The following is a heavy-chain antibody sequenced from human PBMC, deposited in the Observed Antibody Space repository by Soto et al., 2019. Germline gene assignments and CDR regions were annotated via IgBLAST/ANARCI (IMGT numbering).Heavy chain of an antibody. CDR2: TRNKANSYTT. CDR1: GFTFSDHY. V-gene: IGHV3-72*01. Sequence: EVQLVESGGGLVQPGGSLRLSCAASGFTFSDHYMDWVRQAPGKGLEWVGRTRNKANSYTTEYAASVKGRFTISRDDSKNSLYLQMNSLKIKDTAVYYCVSSLGYGITTTCYHYCFDYWGKGTLVTVSS. J-gene: IGHJ4*02. D-gene: IGHD2-2*01. CDR3: VSSLGYGITTTCYHYCFDY.